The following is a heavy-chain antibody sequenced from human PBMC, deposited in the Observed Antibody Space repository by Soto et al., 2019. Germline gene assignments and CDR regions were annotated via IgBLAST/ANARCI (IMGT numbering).Heavy chain of an antibody. D-gene: IGHD6-19*01. CDR2: IFSNDEK. V-gene: IGHV2-26*01. J-gene: IGHJ4*02. Sequence: QVTLKESGPVLVKPTETLTLTCTVSGFSLSNARMGVSWIRQPPGKALEWLAHIFSNDEKSYRTSLKSRLTISQDTAKGQVALTMTNMDPVDTATYYWARAEAVAGHFDYWGQGTLVTVSS. CDR1: GFSLSNARMG. CDR3: ARAEAVAGHFDY.